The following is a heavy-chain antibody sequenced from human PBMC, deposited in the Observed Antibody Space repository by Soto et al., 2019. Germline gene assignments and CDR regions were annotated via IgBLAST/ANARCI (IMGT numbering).Heavy chain of an antibody. CDR3: AIDGSGWPRGGLDY. CDR2: VSGSGTST. V-gene: IGHV3-23*01. CDR1: GFTFSSYA. D-gene: IGHD6-19*01. J-gene: IGHJ4*02. Sequence: EVQLLESGGGLVQPGGSLRLSCAASGFTFSSYAMSWVRQAPGQGLEWVSGVSGSGTSTYYADSVKGRFTMSRDNSKSTLYLQMNSLRAGDTAVYYCAIDGSGWPRGGLDYWGQGSLVTVSS.